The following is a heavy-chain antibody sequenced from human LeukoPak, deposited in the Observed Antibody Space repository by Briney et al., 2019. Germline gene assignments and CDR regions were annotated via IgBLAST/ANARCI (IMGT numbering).Heavy chain of an antibody. CDR2: ISHSGTI. D-gene: IGHD6-13*01. CDR3: VVRGRRSWSAFDS. V-gene: IGHV4-28*05. CDR1: GDSTRGLNW. J-gene: IGHJ4*02. Sequence: PPHTLSLTPALSGDSTRGLNWWGWTRHSPGKGLEWIGYISHSGTIYHTPSLKSRVGLSVDVSMSQVFLNLTSVTATDTAIYYCVVRGRRSWSAFDSWGQGSLVSVSS.